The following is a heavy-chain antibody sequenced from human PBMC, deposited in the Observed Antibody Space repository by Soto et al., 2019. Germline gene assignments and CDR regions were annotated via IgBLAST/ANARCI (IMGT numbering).Heavy chain of an antibody. D-gene: IGHD2-21*02. CDR2: IHYSGSI. V-gene: IGHV4-30-4*01. Sequence: SETLSLTCTVSGGSISTDHYHWTWIRQAPGKGLEWIGYIHYSGSIQFNPSLQSRVSMSVDTSKNLFSLRLSSVTAADTTVYFCAREDDGGDRDYYGLDVWGQGTTVTVSS. J-gene: IGHJ6*02. CDR1: GGSISTDHYH. CDR3: AREDDGGDRDYYGLDV.